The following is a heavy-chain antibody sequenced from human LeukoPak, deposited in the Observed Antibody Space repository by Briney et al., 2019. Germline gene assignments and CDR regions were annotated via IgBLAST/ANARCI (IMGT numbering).Heavy chain of an antibody. D-gene: IGHD6-19*01. Sequence: ASVKVSCKASGYTFTTYGVSWVRQAPGQGLEWMGWISAYNANTNYAQKFQGRVTMTTDTSTSTVYMELSSLRSEDTALYYCASSSSGWEQRAPFDYWGQGTQVTVSS. V-gene: IGHV1-18*01. CDR2: ISAYNANT. J-gene: IGHJ4*02. CDR3: ASSSSGWEQRAPFDY. CDR1: GYTFTTYG.